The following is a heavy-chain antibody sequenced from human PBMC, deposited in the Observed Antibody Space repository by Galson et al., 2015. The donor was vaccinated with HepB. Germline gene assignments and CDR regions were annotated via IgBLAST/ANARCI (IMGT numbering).Heavy chain of an antibody. CDR2: ISYDGSNK. J-gene: IGHJ4*02. CDR3: ARERNDYDFWSGYNYFDY. Sequence: SLRLSCAASGFTFSSYAMHWVRQAPGKGLEWVAVISYDGSNKYYADSVKGRFTISRDNSKNTLYLQMNSLRAEDTAVYYCARERNDYDFWSGYNYFDYWGQGTLVTVSS. V-gene: IGHV3-30-3*01. D-gene: IGHD3-3*01. CDR1: GFTFSSYA.